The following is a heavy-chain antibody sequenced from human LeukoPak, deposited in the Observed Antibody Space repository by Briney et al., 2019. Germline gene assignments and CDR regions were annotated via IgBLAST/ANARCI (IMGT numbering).Heavy chain of an antibody. D-gene: IGHD3-3*01. Sequence: AGGSLRLSCAASGFTFSDYYMSWIRQAPGKGLEWVSYISSSGSTIYYADSVKGRFTISRDNAKNSLYLQMNSLRAEDTAVYYCAKARSRGRFLEWTYPSFDYWGQGTLVTVSS. CDR2: ISSSGSTI. CDR1: GFTFSDYY. V-gene: IGHV3-11*04. J-gene: IGHJ4*02. CDR3: AKARSRGRFLEWTYPSFDY.